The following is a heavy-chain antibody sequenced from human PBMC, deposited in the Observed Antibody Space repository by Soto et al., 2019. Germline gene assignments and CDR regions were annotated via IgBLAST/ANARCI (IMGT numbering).Heavy chain of an antibody. D-gene: IGHD6-6*01. J-gene: IGHJ6*03. CDR1: GFTFSSYA. CDR3: AIGLIAARPYYYYCMDV. Sequence: EVQLLESGGGLVQPGGSLRLSCAASGFTFSSYAMSWVRQAPGKGLEWVSAISGSGGSTYYADSVKGRFTISRDNSKNTLYLQMNSLRAEDTAVYYCAIGLIAARPYYYYCMDVWGKGTTVTVSS. CDR2: ISGSGGST. V-gene: IGHV3-23*01.